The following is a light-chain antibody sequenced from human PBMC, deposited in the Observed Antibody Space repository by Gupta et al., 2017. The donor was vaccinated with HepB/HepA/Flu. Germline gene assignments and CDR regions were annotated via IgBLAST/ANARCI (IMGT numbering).Light chain of an antibody. CDR1: QSVSSSY. J-gene: IGKJ1*01. CDR3: QQNGISLWT. Sequence: EIVLTQSPGTLSLSPGERATLSCRASQSVSSSYLAWYQQKPGQAPRLLIYGASSRATGIPDRCSGSGSGTDFTLTISRLEPEDFALYYCQQNGISLWTFDQGTKVEIK. CDR2: GAS. V-gene: IGKV3-20*01.